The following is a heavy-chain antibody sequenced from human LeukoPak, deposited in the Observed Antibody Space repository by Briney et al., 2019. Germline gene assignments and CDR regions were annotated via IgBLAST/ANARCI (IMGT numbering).Heavy chain of an antibody. J-gene: IGHJ6*03. V-gene: IGHV1-2*02. CDR3: ARDYDDLYYHYYYMDV. D-gene: IGHD3-22*01. CDR1: GYTFTGYY. CDR2: INPNSGGT. Sequence: ASVKVSCKASGYTFTGYYMHWVRQAPGQGLEWMGWINPNSGGTNYAQKFQGRVTMTRDTSISTAYMELSRLRSDDTAVYYCARDYDDLYYHYYYMDVWGKGTTATVS.